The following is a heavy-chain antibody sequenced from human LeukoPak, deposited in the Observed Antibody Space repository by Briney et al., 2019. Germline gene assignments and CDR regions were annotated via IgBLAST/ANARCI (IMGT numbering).Heavy chain of an antibody. J-gene: IGHJ4*02. CDR1: GFTFSSYS. Sequence: PGGSLRLSCAASGFTFSSYSMNWVRQAPGKGLEWVSYISSRHNSIYYSDSVKGRFTISRDNAKNSLYLQMNSLRAEDTAVYYCARDRYQYDSSAYFGCYYWGLGTLVTVSS. CDR3: ARDRYQYDSSAYFGCYY. D-gene: IGHD3-22*01. CDR2: ISSRHNSI. V-gene: IGHV3-48*04.